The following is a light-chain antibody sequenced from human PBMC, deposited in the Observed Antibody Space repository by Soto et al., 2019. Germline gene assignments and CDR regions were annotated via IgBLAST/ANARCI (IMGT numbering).Light chain of an antibody. CDR1: RGVTNNY. Sequence: EIVLTQSPGTLSLSPGESATLSCRASRGVTNNYLAWYQRKPGQAPRLLIYGTSYRATDIPRRFSGSGSGTDFTLTISRLEPEDFAAYYCQQYGSSPPTFGQGTKVES. J-gene: IGKJ1*01. V-gene: IGKV3-20*01. CDR3: QQYGSSPPT. CDR2: GTS.